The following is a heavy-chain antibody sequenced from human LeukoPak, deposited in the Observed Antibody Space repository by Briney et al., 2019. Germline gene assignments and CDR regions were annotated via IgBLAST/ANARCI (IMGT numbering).Heavy chain of an antibody. CDR2: VHYSGST. V-gene: IGHV4-59*01. D-gene: IGHD1-26*01. CDR1: GGSISSYY. J-gene: IGHJ4*02. CDR3: ARGRTGSYFAADY. Sequence: SETLSLTCTVSGGSISSYYWSWVRQPPGKGLEWIGYVHYSGSTKYNPSLKSRVTISVDTSKNQFSLKLSSVTAAGTAVYYCARGRTGSYFAADYWGQGTLVTVSS.